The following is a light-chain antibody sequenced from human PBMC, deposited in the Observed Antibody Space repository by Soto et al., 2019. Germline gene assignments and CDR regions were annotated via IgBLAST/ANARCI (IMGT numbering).Light chain of an antibody. CDR3: QQTFSAPVT. CDR2: AAS. J-gene: IGKJ2*01. V-gene: IGKV1-39*01. CDR1: QSISSY. Sequence: DIQMTQSPSSLSASVGDRVTITCRASQSISSYLNWYQQKPGAAPKILIYAASTLQSGVPSRFSGRGSGPDFSLTISSLQPEDFATYCCQQTFSAPVTFGQGTRLEIK.